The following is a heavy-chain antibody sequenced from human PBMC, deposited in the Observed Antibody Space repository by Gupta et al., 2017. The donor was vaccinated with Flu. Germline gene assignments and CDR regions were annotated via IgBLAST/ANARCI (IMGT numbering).Heavy chain of an antibody. J-gene: IGHJ2*01. CDR1: GFTFSSYS. D-gene: IGHD6-19*01. V-gene: IGHV3-21*01. Sequence: EVQLVESGGGLVKPGGSLRLSCAASGFTFSSYSMNWVRQAPGKGLEWVSSISSSSSYIYYADSVKGRFTISRDNAKNSLYLQMNSLRAEDTAVYYCARDQMSGYSSGWFDWYFDLWGRGTLVTVSS. CDR3: ARDQMSGYSSGWFDWYFDL. CDR2: ISSSSSYI.